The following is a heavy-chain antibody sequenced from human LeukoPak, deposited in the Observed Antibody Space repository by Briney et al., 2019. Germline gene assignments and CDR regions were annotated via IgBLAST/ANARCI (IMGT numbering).Heavy chain of an antibody. D-gene: IGHD3-16*01. V-gene: IGHV4-34*01. CDR2: INHSGST. CDR3: ARAPYSSYWFDP. J-gene: IGHJ5*02. CDR1: GGSFSGYY. Sequence: PSETLSLTCAVYGGSFSGYYWSWIRQPPGKGLEWIGEINHSGSTNYNPSLKSLVTISVDTSKNQFSLKLSSVTAADTAVYYCARAPYSSYWFDPWGQGTLVTVSS.